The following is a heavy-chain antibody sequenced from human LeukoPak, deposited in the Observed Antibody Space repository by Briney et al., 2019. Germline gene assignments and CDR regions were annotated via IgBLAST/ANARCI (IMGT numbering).Heavy chain of an antibody. CDR1: GITLSNYG. D-gene: IGHD2-15*01. CDR3: AKRGVVIRVIVVGFHKEAYYFDS. J-gene: IGHJ4*02. V-gene: IGHV3-23*01. Sequence: GGSLRLSCAVSGITLSNYGMTWVRQAPGKALEWVAGISDSGGSTNYADSVKGRFTISRDNPKNTLYLQMNSLRAEDTAVYFCAKRGVVIRVIVVGFHKEAYYFDSWGQGALVTVSS. CDR2: ISDSGGST.